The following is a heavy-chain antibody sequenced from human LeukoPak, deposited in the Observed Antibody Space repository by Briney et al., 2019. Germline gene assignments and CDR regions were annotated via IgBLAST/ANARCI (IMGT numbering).Heavy chain of an antibody. V-gene: IGHV1-2*02. CDR1: GYTFTGYY. CDR2: INPNSGGT. J-gene: IGHJ4*02. Sequence: VASVKVSCKASGYTFTGYYMHWVRQAPGQGLEWMGWINPNSGGTNYAQKFQGRVTMTRDTSISTAYMELSRLRSDDTAVYYCARTTYYYDSSGYLIDYWGQGTLVTVSS. D-gene: IGHD3-22*01. CDR3: ARTTYYYDSSGYLIDY.